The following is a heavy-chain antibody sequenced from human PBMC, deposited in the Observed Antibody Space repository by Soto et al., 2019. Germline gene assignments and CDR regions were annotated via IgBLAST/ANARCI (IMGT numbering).Heavy chain of an antibody. CDR2: IYHSGST. D-gene: IGHD3-3*02. CDR1: GGSIGISNW. J-gene: IGHJ3*02. V-gene: IGHV4-4*02. CDR3: AIVLGNDAFDI. Sequence: SDTLSLTCAVSGGSIGISNWWSWVRQPPGKGLEWIGEIYHSGSTNYNPSLKSRVTISVDKSKNQFSLKLSSVTAADTAVYYCAIVLGNDAFDIWGQGTMVTVSS.